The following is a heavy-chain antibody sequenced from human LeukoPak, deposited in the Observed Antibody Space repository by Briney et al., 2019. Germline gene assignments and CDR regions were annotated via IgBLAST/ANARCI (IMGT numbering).Heavy chain of an antibody. J-gene: IGHJ4*02. D-gene: IGHD2-15*01. CDR2: IYHSGSA. CDR1: GGSISSGGNY. CDR3: ARVVESGGSSFFDY. V-gene: IGHV4-31*01. Sequence: SETLSLTCTVSGGSISSGGNYWSWIRQHPGKGLEWIGYIYHSGSAYYYPSLRSPVTISIDTSKSQFSLRLSSVTAAGTAMYYCARVVESGGSSFFDYWGQGILVTVSS.